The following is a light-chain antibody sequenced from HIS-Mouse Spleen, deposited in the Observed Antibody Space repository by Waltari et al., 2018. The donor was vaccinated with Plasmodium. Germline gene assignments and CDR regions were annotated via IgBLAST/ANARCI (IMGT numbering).Light chain of an antibody. Sequence: EIVLTQSPGTLSLSPGERATLSCRASPSVGSSYVAWYQQKPGQAPRLLIYGASSRATGIPDSFSGSGSGTDFTLTISRVGTEDFAVYYCEQYGSSPLTFGGGTKVEMK. CDR1: PSVGSSY. CDR2: GAS. V-gene: IGKV3-20*01. J-gene: IGKJ4*01. CDR3: EQYGSSPLT.